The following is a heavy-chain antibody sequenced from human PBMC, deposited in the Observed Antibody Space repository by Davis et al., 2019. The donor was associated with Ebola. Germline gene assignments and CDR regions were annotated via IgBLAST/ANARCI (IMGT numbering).Heavy chain of an antibody. J-gene: IGHJ4*02. Sequence: GESLKISCAASGFTFSSYWMHWVRQGPGKGLVWVSRINTDGGRTGYADSVKGRFTISRDNAKNTLYLQMNSLKAEDTAVYYCARDFDRVREWGQGTLVTVSS. CDR1: GFTFSSYW. V-gene: IGHV3-74*01. CDR2: INTDGGRT. CDR3: ARDFDRVRE. D-gene: IGHD3-22*01.